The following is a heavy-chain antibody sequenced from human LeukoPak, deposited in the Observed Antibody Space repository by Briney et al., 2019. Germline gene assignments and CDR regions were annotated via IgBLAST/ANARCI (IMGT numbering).Heavy chain of an antibody. CDR2: IKQDGTEK. D-gene: IGHD6-13*01. J-gene: IGHJ4*02. CDR1: GFTFTTYW. V-gene: IGHV3-7*01. CDR3: ARDFRPVVGAAGTFDY. Sequence: GGSLRLSCAASGFTFTTYWMSWVRQAPGKGLEWVANIKQDGTEKYYVDSVKGRFTISRDNSKNTLYLHMNSLRAEDTAVYYCARDFRPVVGAAGTFDYWGQGTLVTVSS.